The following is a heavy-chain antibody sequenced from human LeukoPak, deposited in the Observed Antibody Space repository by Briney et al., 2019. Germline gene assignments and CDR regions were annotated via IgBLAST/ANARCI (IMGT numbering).Heavy chain of an antibody. CDR3: TRDGGENGKTAFDI. V-gene: IGHV3-72*01. Sequence: GGSLRLSCAASGFTFSDYILDWVRQAPGKGLEWVGRIRRRANSYTTEYAASVKDRFIISRDDSKNSLYLHMNSLKTEDTAVYHCTRDGGENGKTAFDIWGQGTLVTV. CDR1: GFTFSDYI. CDR2: IRRRANSYTT. D-gene: IGHD3-16*01. J-gene: IGHJ3*02.